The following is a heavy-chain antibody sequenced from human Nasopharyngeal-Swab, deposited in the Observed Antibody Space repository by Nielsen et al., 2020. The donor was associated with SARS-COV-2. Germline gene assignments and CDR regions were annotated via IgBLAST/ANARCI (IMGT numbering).Heavy chain of an antibody. CDR1: GFTFSSYA. D-gene: IGHD6-19*01. Sequence: GESLKISCSASGFTFSSYAMHWVRQAPGKGLEYVSAISSNGGSTYYADSVKGRFTISRDNSKNTLYLQMSSLRAEDTAVYYCVKDTGNGYSSGWYSYYYGMDVWGQGTTVTVSS. V-gene: IGHV3-64D*08. CDR3: VKDTGNGYSSGWYSYYYGMDV. J-gene: IGHJ6*02. CDR2: ISSNGGST.